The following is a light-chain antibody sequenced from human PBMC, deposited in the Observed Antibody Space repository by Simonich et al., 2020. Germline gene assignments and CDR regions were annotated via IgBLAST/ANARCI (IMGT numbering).Light chain of an antibody. Sequence: DIVMTQSPDSLAVSLGERATINCKSSQRVLYSSNNKNYLAWYQQKPGQPPKLLINWASTRESGVPDRFSGSGSGTDFTLTISSLQAEDVAVYYCQQYYSTPLTFGQGTKVEIK. CDR1: QRVLYSSNNKNY. J-gene: IGKJ1*01. V-gene: IGKV4-1*01. CDR2: WAS. CDR3: QQYYSTPLT.